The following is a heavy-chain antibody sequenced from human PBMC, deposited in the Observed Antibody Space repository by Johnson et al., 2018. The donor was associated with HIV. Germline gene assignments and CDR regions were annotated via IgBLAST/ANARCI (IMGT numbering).Heavy chain of an antibody. V-gene: IGHV3-30*02. CDR3: ARVTSPVTTARYGAFDI. J-gene: IGHJ3*02. Sequence: QVQLVESWGGVVQPGASLILSCTASPFTYSTYCMHCVRQAPCNGLLWVAFIRYDGSNSYYSDSAMSRFNIPRDNSKNTLYLQINSLRAEDTAVYYCARVTSPVTTARYGAFDIWGQGTMVTVSS. CDR2: IRYDGSNS. D-gene: IGHD4-17*01. CDR1: PFTYSTYC.